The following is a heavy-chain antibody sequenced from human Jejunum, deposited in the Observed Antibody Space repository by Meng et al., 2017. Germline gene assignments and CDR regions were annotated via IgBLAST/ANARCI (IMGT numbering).Heavy chain of an antibody. D-gene: IGHD6-13*01. CDR3: THVRDPSSWSFGT. J-gene: IGHJ5*02. CDR2: IKGTTAGGTV. V-gene: IGHV3-15*07. CDR1: GLTFRGAW. Sequence: GGSLRLSCGVSGLTFRGAWVSWVRQAPGKGLEWVGRIKGTTAGGTVDYAAPVKGRFTISRDDSKNTVYLQMNRLKTEDTGVYFCTHVRDPSSWSFGTWGQGTQVTVSS.